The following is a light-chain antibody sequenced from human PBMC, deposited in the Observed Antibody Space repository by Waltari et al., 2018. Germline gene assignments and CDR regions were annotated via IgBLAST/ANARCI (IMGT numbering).Light chain of an antibody. Sequence: EIVFTQSPGTLSLSPGERGTLPCRASQSVSRFLACYQDEPGQAPRLLIYGASTRATGIPARFSGSGSGTDFSLTISRLEPEDFAVYYCQKYDRLPATFGQGTKVEIK. CDR1: QSVSRF. CDR3: QKYDRLPAT. V-gene: IGKV3-20*01. CDR2: GAS. J-gene: IGKJ1*01.